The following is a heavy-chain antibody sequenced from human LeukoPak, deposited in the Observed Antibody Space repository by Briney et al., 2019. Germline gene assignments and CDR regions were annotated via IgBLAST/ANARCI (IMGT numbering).Heavy chain of an antibody. CDR2: ISRNGGST. Sequence: GGSLRLSCSASGFTFNSYPVHCVRQAPGKGLEYVSGISRNGGSTYYADSVKGRFTISRDNSKNTLYLQMSSLRAEDTAVYYCVKESGFMVAPNSAFDIWGQGTMVTVSS. CDR1: GFTFNSYP. J-gene: IGHJ3*02. V-gene: IGHV3-64D*06. D-gene: IGHD4/OR15-4a*01. CDR3: VKESGFMVAPNSAFDI.